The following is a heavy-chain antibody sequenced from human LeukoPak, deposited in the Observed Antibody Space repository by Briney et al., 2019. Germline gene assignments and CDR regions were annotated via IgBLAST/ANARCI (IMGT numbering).Heavy chain of an antibody. D-gene: IGHD2-8*01. Sequence: GGSLRLSCAASGFTSSSYWMTWVRQAPGKGLAWVANIKQDGSEKYYVDSVKGRFTISRDNAKNLLYLQMNSLRGEDTAVYCCARVNPLMAPGAFDIWGQGTMVAVSS. V-gene: IGHV3-7*01. J-gene: IGHJ3*02. CDR2: IKQDGSEK. CDR3: ARVNPLMAPGAFDI. CDR1: GFTSSSYW.